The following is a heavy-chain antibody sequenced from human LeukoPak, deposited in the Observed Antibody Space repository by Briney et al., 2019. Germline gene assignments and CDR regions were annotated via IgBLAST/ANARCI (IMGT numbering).Heavy chain of an antibody. J-gene: IGHJ4*02. CDR3: AKVPNCSGGSCYRYYFDY. CDR1: GFTFSSYA. CDR2: ISGSGGST. Sequence: PGGSLRLSCAASGFTFSSYAMSWVRQAPGKGLEWVSAISGSGGSTYYADSVKGRFTISRDNSKNTLYLQMNSLRAEDTGVYYCAKVPNCSGGSCYRYYFDYWGQGTLVTVSS. D-gene: IGHD2-15*01. V-gene: IGHV3-23*01.